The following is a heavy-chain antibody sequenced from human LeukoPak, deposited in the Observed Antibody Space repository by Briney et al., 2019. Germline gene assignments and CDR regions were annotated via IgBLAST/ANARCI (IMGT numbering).Heavy chain of an antibody. D-gene: IGHD6-13*01. Sequence: ASEALSLTCTVSGGSISSSSYYWSWIRQPPGKGLQWIGYIYYTGSTSYNPSLKSRVTMSLDTSKNQFSLKLTSVTAADTAVYYCARVLAAAGNNWFDPWGQGTLVTVSS. CDR2: IYYTGST. V-gene: IGHV4-61*05. J-gene: IGHJ5*02. CDR1: GGSISSSSYY. CDR3: ARVLAAAGNNWFDP.